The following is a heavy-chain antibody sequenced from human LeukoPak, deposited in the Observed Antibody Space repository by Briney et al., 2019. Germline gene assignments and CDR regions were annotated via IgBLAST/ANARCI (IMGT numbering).Heavy chain of an antibody. V-gene: IGHV4-59*01. D-gene: IGHD3-10*01. Sequence: PSETLSLTCTVSGDSISSYYWSWIRQPPGKGLEWIGHVYYTGSTSYNPSLKTRITMSVDTSKNQFSLKLNSVTAADTAVYYCARFDYGSGAYYINQWGQGTLVTVSS. CDR2: VYYTGST. J-gene: IGHJ4*02. CDR3: ARFDYGSGAYYINQ. CDR1: GDSISSYY.